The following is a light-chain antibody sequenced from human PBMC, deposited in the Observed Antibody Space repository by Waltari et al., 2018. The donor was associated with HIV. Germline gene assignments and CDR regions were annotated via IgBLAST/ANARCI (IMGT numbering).Light chain of an antibody. V-gene: IGLV8-61*01. CDR1: SGSVSTNYS. Sequence: QTVVTQEPSFSVSPGGTVTLTCGLSSGSVSTNYSPTWYQQTPGQAPRTLIYSTNTRSSGVPDRFSGSILGNKAVLTITGAQADDESEYHCVLYMGSGIWVFGGGTKLTVL. CDR3: VLYMGSGIWV. CDR2: STN. J-gene: IGLJ3*02.